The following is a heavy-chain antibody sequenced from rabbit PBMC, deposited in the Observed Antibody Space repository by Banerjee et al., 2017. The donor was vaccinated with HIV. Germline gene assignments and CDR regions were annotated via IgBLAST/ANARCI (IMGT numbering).Heavy chain of an antibody. CDR2: IYTDYGTT. CDR3: ARGGYTGDGYPRDGMDL. CDR1: GFSFNNNYW. Sequence: QSLEESGGDLVKPGASLTLTCTASGFSFNNNYWICWVRQAPGKGLEWIGCIYTDYGTTDYASWVNGRFTMSRSTSLNTVDLKMTSLTAADTATYFCARGGYTGDGYPRDGMDLWGPGTLVTVS. V-gene: IGHV1S43*01. J-gene: IGHJ6*01. D-gene: IGHD4-2*01.